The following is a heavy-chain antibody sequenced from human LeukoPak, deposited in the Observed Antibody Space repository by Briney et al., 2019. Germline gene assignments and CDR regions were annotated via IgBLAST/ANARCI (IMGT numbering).Heavy chain of an antibody. CDR2: IYSGGST. V-gene: IGHV3-53*01. D-gene: IGHD1-26*01. Sequence: PGGSLRLSCAASGFTVSSNYMSWVRQAPGKGLEWVSVIYSGGSTYYADSVKGRFTISRDNSKNTLYLQMNSLRAEDTAVFYCVRGSPNSGSQYGYWGQGTLVTVSS. CDR3: VRGSPNSGSQYGY. J-gene: IGHJ4*02. CDR1: GFTVSSNY.